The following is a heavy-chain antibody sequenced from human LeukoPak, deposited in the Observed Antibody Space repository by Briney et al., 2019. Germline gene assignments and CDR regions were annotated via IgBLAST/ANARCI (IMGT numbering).Heavy chain of an antibody. CDR3: ARVLQGYCSGTSCAYSLDY. J-gene: IGHJ4*02. Sequence: VGSLRLSCAASGFTVSRNYMSWVRQAPGKGLEWGSVIYSGGETYYADSVKGRYTISRDNFKNTRYLQMNSLRAEDTAVYYCARVLQGYCSGTSCAYSLDYWGQGTLVTVSS. CDR2: IYSGGET. D-gene: IGHD2-15*01. CDR1: GFTVSRNY. V-gene: IGHV3-66*01.